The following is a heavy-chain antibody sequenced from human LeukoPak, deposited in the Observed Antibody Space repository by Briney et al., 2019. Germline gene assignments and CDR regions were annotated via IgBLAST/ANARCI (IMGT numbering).Heavy chain of an antibody. D-gene: IGHD3-16*01. V-gene: IGHV3-33*08. Sequence: PGGSLRLSCAASGFTFSSYGMHWVRQAPGKGLEWVAVIWYGGSNKYYADSVKGRFTISRDNSKNTLYLQMNSLRAEDTAVYYCASYDKVRDIFDYWGQGTLVTVSA. CDR2: IWYGGSNK. J-gene: IGHJ4*02. CDR3: ASYDKVRDIFDY. CDR1: GFTFSSYG.